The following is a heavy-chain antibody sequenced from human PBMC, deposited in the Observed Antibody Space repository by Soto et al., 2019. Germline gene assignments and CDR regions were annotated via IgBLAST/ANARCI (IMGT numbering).Heavy chain of an antibody. Sequence: GGSLRLSCAASGFTFSKDWMSLVRQAPGKGLEWVGRIRSETDGGTTDYAAPVKGRFTISRDDSKNTLYLQMNSLKTEDTAVYYFTAMNDPKAFDIPDRGTMVTVS. J-gene: IGHJ3*02. CDR1: GFTFSKDW. CDR3: TAMNDPKAFDI. CDR2: IRSETDGGTT. V-gene: IGHV3-15*01.